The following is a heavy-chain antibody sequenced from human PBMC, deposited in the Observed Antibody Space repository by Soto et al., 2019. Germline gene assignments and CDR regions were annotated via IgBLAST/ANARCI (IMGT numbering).Heavy chain of an antibody. J-gene: IGHJ4*02. CDR2: IYHSGST. V-gene: IGHV4-4*02. Sequence: SETLSLTCAVSGGSISSSNWWSWVRQPPGKGLEWIGEIYHSGSTNYNPSLKSRVTISVDKSKNQFSLKLSSVTAADTAVYYCARRDYDILTGYYPPFDYWGQGTLVTVSS. CDR1: GGSISSSNW. CDR3: ARRDYDILTGYYPPFDY. D-gene: IGHD3-9*01.